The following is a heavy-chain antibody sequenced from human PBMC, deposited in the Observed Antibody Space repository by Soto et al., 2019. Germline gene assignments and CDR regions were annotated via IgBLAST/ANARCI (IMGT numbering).Heavy chain of an antibody. J-gene: IGHJ5*02. CDR2: IRYDGSNK. CDR1: GFTFSNHD. Sequence: QVQLVESGGGVVQPGRSLRLSCAASGFTFSNHDMHWVRQAPGKGLEWVAGIRYDGSNKNYADSMKGRFTISRDSSKNTLYLQMNSLRSEDTAIYYCARDRGIAAAYDWFDPWGQGTLVTVSS. V-gene: IGHV3-33*01. CDR3: ARDRGIAAAYDWFDP. D-gene: IGHD6-13*01.